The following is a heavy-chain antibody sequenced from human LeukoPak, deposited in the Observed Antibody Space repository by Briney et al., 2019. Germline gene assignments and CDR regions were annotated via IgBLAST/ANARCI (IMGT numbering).Heavy chain of an antibody. Sequence: PSETLSLTCAVYGGSFSGYYWSWIRQPPGKGLEWIGEINHSGSTNYNPSLKSRVTISVDTSKNQFSLKLSSVTAADTAVYYRARSYYDSSGYYWGEYFQHWGQGTLVTVSS. CDR2: INHSGST. J-gene: IGHJ1*01. CDR3: ARSYYDSSGYYWGEYFQH. CDR1: GGSFSGYY. V-gene: IGHV4-34*01. D-gene: IGHD3-22*01.